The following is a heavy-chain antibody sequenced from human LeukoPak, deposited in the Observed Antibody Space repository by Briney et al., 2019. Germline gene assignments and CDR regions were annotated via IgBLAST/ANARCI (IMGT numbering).Heavy chain of an antibody. Sequence: SETLSLTCTVSGGSISSGGYYWSWIRQHPGKGLEWIGYIYYSGSTYYNPSLKSRVTISVDTSKNQFSLKLSSVTAADTAVYYCARYSSSWYNWFGPWGQGTLVTVSS. CDR1: GGSISSGGYY. V-gene: IGHV4-31*03. D-gene: IGHD6-13*01. J-gene: IGHJ5*02. CDR3: ARYSSSWYNWFGP. CDR2: IYYSGST.